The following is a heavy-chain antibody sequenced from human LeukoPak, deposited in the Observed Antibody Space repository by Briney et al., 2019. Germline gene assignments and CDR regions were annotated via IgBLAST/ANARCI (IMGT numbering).Heavy chain of an antibody. CDR2: ISSSSSYI. CDR3: ARDMQGQLENYYYGMDV. CDR1: GFTFSSYA. Sequence: GGSLRLSCAASGFTFSSYAMSWVRQAPGKGLEWVSSISSSSSYIYYADSVKGRFTISRDNAKNSLYLQMNSLRAEDTAVYYCARDMQGQLENYYYGMDVWGQGTTVTVSS. V-gene: IGHV3-21*01. D-gene: IGHD6-13*01. J-gene: IGHJ6*02.